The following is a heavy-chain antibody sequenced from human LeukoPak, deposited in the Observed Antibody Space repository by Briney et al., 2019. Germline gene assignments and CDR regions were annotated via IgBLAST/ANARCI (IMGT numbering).Heavy chain of an antibody. Sequence: GGSLRLSCAASGFTFSSYSMNWVRQAPGKGLEWVSSISSSSSYIYYADSVKGRFTISRDNSKNTLYLQMNSLRAEDTAVYYCARSDWFMYAFDIWGQGTMVTVSS. CDR3: ARSDWFMYAFDI. J-gene: IGHJ3*02. D-gene: IGHD3-9*01. V-gene: IGHV3-21*01. CDR1: GFTFSSYS. CDR2: ISSSSSYI.